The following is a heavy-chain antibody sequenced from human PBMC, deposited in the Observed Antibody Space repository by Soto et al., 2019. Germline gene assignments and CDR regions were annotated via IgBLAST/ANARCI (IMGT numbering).Heavy chain of an antibody. Sequence: PSETLSLTCTVSGGSMSSSGFYWVWIRQPAGKGLEWIGSIYSSGNPYFNPSLKSRVTISVDTSKNQFSLKLRSVTAADTAVYYCARHSSTWYVDYWGQGTLVTVS. D-gene: IGHD6-13*01. CDR1: GGSMSSSGFY. CDR2: IYSSGNP. CDR3: ARHSSTWYVDY. J-gene: IGHJ4*02. V-gene: IGHV4-39*01.